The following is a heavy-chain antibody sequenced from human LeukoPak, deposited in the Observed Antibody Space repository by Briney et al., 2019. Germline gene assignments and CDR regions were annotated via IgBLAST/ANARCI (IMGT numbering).Heavy chain of an antibody. CDR2: INHSGST. J-gene: IGHJ4*02. D-gene: IGHD1-14*01. Sequence: SETLSLTCAVYGGSFSGYYWSWTRQPPGKGLEWIGEINHSGSTNYNPSLKSRVTISVDTSKNQFSLKLSSVTAADTAVYYCAGGVTGTTGPFDYWGQGTLVTVSS. CDR3: AGGVTGTTGPFDY. V-gene: IGHV4-34*01. CDR1: GGSFSGYY.